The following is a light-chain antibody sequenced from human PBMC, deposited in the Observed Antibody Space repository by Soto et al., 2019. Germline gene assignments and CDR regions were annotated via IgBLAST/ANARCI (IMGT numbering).Light chain of an antibody. J-gene: IGLJ1*01. CDR3: SSYTSTNTPYV. V-gene: IGLV2-14*01. CDR1: SSDVGAYNF. Sequence: QSALAQPASVSGSPGQSITISCTGSSSDVGAYNFVSWYQHHPGRAPKLILYEVTTRPSGVSSRFSGSKSGNTASLTISGLQADDEATYYCSSYTSTNTPYVFGTGTKVPS. CDR2: EVT.